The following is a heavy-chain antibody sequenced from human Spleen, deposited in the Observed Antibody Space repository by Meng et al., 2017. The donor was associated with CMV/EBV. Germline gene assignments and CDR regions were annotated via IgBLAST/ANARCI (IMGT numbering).Heavy chain of an antibody. J-gene: IGHJ6*02. V-gene: IGHV1-69*04. CDR3: ARETKDDYNYNGMDV. Sequence: SVKVSCKPSGYTFTGHYIHWVRQAPGQGLEWMGRIIPILGIANHAQKFQGRVTITADKSTSMAYMDLSSLRSEDTAVYYCARETKDDYNYNGMDVWGQGTTVTVSS. CDR1: GYTFTGHY. CDR2: IIPILGIA.